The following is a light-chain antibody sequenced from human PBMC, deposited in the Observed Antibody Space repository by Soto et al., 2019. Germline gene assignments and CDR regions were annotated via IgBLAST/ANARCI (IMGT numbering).Light chain of an antibody. CDR2: GAT. CDR3: QQYHDWPPYT. Sequence: EVVMTQSPATLSVSPGDRATLSCRASQGVGTNLAWHQQKPGQPPRRLIYGATTRATGIPARFSGSGSGTEFTLTISSLQSEDFAVYYCQQYHDWPPYTFGQGTKLEIK. V-gene: IGKV3-15*01. CDR1: QGVGTN. J-gene: IGKJ2*01.